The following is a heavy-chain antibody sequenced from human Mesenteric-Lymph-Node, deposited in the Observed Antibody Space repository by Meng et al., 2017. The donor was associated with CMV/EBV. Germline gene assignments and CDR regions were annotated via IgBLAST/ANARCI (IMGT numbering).Heavy chain of an antibody. V-gene: IGHV1-69*10. CDR2: IIPILGIA. CDR3: ARERVVITMDDAFDI. Sequence: SVKVSCKASGYTFTSYGISWVRQAPGQGLEWMGGIIPILGIANYAQKFQGRVTITADKSTSTAYMELSSLKSEDTAVYYCARERVVITMDDAFDIWGQGTMVTVSS. CDR1: GYTFTSYG. D-gene: IGHD3-22*01. J-gene: IGHJ3*02.